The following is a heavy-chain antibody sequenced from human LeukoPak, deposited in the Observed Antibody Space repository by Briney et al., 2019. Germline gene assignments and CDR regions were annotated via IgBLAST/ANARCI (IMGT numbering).Heavy chain of an antibody. CDR3: ARGAANRFDY. Sequence: GGSLRLSCDASGFTFYSYWMHWVRQAPGKGLVWVSRINTDGSSTTYADSVKGRFTISRDNARNTLYLQMSSLRAEDTAVYYCARGAANRFDYWGQGTLVTVSS. D-gene: IGHD1-14*01. CDR2: INTDGSST. J-gene: IGHJ4*02. CDR1: GFTFYSYW. V-gene: IGHV3-74*01.